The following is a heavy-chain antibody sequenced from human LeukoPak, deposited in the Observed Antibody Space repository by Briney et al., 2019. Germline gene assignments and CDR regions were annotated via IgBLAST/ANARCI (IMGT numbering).Heavy chain of an antibody. J-gene: IGHJ5*02. CDR3: AKVSFYYDEGIDP. CDR2: IRYDGSNK. Sequence: GGSLRLSCAASGFTFSSYGMHWVRQAPGKGLEWVAFIRYDGSNKYYADSVKGRFTISRDNSKNTLYLQMNSLRAEDTAVYYCAKVSFYYDEGIDPWGQGTLVTVSS. D-gene: IGHD3-22*01. CDR1: GFTFSSYG. V-gene: IGHV3-30*02.